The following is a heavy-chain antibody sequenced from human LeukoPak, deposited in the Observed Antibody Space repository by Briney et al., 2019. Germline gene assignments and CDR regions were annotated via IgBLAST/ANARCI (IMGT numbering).Heavy chain of an antibody. CDR3: ARDFPYGSGTYFAFDI. J-gene: IGHJ3*02. D-gene: IGHD3-10*01. V-gene: IGHV4-4*07. CDR2: IYTTGST. CDR1: GGSISGYY. Sequence: SETLSLTCTVSGGSISGYYRSWIRQPAGKGLEWIGRIYTTGSTNYNPSLKSRVTMSLDTSKNQFSLKLSSVTAADTAVYYCARDFPYGSGTYFAFDIWGRGTMVTVSS.